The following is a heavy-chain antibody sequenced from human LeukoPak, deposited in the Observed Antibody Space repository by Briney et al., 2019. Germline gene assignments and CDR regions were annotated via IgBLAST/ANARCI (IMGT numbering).Heavy chain of an antibody. CDR3: ATLGMRGYYYYGMDV. CDR2: INPSGGST. Sequence: ASVKVSCKASGYTFTSYYMHWVRQAPGQGLEWMGIINPSGGSTSYAQKFQGRVTMTRDTSTSTVYMELSGLRSEDTAVYYCATLGMRGYYYYGMDVWGQGTTVTVSS. J-gene: IGHJ6*02. CDR1: GYTFTSYY. V-gene: IGHV1-46*01.